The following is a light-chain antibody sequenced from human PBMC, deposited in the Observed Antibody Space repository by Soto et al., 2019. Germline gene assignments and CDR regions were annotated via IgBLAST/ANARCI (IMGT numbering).Light chain of an antibody. J-gene: IGLJ1*01. CDR2: NNN. CDR1: GSTIGGRT. CDR3: AAWDDSLTAHV. Sequence: QSVLTQPPSASGTPGQRVTISCSGSGSTIGGRTVNWYQQLQGTAPRPLIFNNNQRPSGVPDRFSGSKSGTSASLAITGLQSEDEADYYWAAWDDSLTAHVFGVGTKVTVL. V-gene: IGLV1-44*01.